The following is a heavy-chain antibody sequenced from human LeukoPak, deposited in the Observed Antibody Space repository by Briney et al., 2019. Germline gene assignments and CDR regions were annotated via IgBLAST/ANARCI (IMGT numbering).Heavy chain of an antibody. CDR2: ISAYNGNT. V-gene: IGHV1-18*01. D-gene: IGHD4-17*01. Sequence: ASVKVSCKASGYTFTIFGISWVRHAPGRGLEWMGWISAYNGNTNYAQKFQDRVTMTTDTSTSTAYMELRGLRSDDTAMYYCARAGATVTTHFDYWGQGTVVTVSS. CDR3: ARAGATVTTHFDY. CDR1: GYTFTIFG. J-gene: IGHJ4*02.